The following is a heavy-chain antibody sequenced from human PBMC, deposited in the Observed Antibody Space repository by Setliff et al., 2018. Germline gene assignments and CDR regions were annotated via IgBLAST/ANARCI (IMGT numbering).Heavy chain of an antibody. CDR2: IYYSGSTS. CDR3: ARGRAGHSGH. CDR1: GGSISSGGYY. Sequence: SETLSLTCTVSGGSISSGGYYWSWIRQHPGRGLEWIGYIYYSGSTSYYNPSLKSRVTISVDTSKSQFSLKPSSVTAADTAVYYCARGRAGHSGHWGQGTLVTVSS. D-gene: IGHD6-19*01. J-gene: IGHJ4*02. V-gene: IGHV4-31*03.